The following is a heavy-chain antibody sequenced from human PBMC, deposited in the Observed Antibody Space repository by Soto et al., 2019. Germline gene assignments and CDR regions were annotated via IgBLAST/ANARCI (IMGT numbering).Heavy chain of an antibody. V-gene: IGHV3-66*01. CDR1: GFTVSNNY. CDR3: ARGEGSGSNALGY. J-gene: IGHJ4*02. CDR2: IQDSGSI. D-gene: IGHD3-10*01. Sequence: EVLLEESGGGLVQPGGSLRLSCAASGFTVSNNYMTWVRQAPGKGLEWVAGIQDSGSISYLDSVRDRFTISRDSSKNTVFLQMNSLRPDDTAVYFCARGEGSGSNALGYWGQGTLVTVSS.